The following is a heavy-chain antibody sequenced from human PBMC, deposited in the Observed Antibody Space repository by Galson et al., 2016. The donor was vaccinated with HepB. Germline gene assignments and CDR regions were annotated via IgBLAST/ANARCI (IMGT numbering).Heavy chain of an antibody. CDR2: ISPRGTDT. J-gene: IGHJ5*02. CDR1: GFNFNIYA. Sequence: SLRLSCAASGFNFNIYAMAWVRQAPGKGLQWVSAISPRGTDTYYADSVMGRFSISRDNSKTTVYLQMDSLRAEDTAVYYCERDTYGAFDPWGQGALVTVSS. V-gene: IGHV3-23*01. CDR3: ERDTYGAFDP. D-gene: IGHD2-8*01.